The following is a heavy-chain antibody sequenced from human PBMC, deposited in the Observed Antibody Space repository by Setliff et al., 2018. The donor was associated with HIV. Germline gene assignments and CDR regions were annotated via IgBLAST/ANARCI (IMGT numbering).Heavy chain of an antibody. V-gene: IGHV3-43*01. D-gene: IGHD6-6*01. Sequence: GESLKISCAASGFTFDDYTMHWVRQAPGKGLEWVSIISWDGGNTYYADSVEGRFTISRDNSKNSLYLQMNSLRTEDTALYYCVKNIGGYSSSSVFDYWGQGTLVTVSS. CDR2: ISWDGGNT. CDR1: GFTFDDYT. J-gene: IGHJ4*02. CDR3: VKNIGGYSSSSVFDY.